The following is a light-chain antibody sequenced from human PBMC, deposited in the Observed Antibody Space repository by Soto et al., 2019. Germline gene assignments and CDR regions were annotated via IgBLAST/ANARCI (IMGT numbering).Light chain of an antibody. J-gene: IGLJ2*01. Sequence: QSVPTQPPSASGTPGQRVTISCSGSSSNIGSHSVNWYQHLPGAAPKLLIYSDNQRPSGVPDRFSGSKSGTSASLAISGLQSEDEADYYCVAWDASLKGLVFGGGTKLTVL. CDR1: SSNIGSHS. CDR3: VAWDASLKGLV. V-gene: IGLV1-44*01. CDR2: SDN.